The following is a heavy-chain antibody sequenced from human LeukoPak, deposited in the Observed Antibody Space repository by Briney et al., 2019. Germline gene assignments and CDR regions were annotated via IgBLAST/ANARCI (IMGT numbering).Heavy chain of an antibody. Sequence: GGSLRLSCAASGFTFSSYAMTWVRQAPGEGLEWVSTITSRSTITYYTDSVKGRFTISRDNSKTTLYLQLNSLRVEDTAIYYCAKDNGGYVVFDSWGQGTLVTVSS. V-gene: IGHV3-23*01. CDR2: ITSRSTIT. J-gene: IGHJ4*02. D-gene: IGHD5-12*01. CDR1: GFTFSSYA. CDR3: AKDNGGYVVFDS.